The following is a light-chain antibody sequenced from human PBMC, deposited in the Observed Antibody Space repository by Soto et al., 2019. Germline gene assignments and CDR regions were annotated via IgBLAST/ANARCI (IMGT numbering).Light chain of an antibody. V-gene: IGKV3-11*01. J-gene: IGKJ1*01. CDR1: QNISNY. CDR2: DAS. Sequence: ILLTQPPATLSLSAGNRATLSCRASQNISNYLIWYQQKPGKAPRLLIYDASNWDAGIPARFSGSGSGTDFTLTISSLEPEDFAAYYCQQRNSWPRTFGQGTKVDIK. CDR3: QQRNSWPRT.